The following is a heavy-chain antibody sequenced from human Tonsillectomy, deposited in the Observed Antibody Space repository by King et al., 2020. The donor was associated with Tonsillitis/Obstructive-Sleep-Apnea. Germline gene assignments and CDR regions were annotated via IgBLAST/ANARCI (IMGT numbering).Heavy chain of an antibody. Sequence: VQLVESGGGLVQPGVSLRLSCAASEFTFSNYAMGWVRQAPGKGLDWVSAISGSGSVTYYADSVKGRFTISRDNSKYTLYLQMNSLRVEDTAVYYLARHAVPLVGWFDSWGQGTLVTVSS. J-gene: IGHJ5*01. V-gene: IGHV3-23*04. D-gene: IGHD2-2*01. CDR3: ARHAVPLVGWFDS. CDR1: EFTFSNYA. CDR2: ISGSGSVT.